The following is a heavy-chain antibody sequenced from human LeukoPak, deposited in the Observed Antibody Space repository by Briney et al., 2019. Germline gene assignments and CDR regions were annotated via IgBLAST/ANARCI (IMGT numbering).Heavy chain of an antibody. J-gene: IGHJ4*02. CDR2: ISGRNGST. CDR1: GFIFSNYA. CDR3: AKWGDYDVLTGYYVSDF. V-gene: IGHV3-23*01. Sequence: PGGSLRLSCAASGFIFSNYAMYWVRQAPGKGLEWVSAISGRNGSTYYADSVKGRFTISRDSSKNTLYLQMNSLRADDTAVYYCAKWGDYDVLTGYYVSDFWGQGTLVTVSS. D-gene: IGHD3-9*01.